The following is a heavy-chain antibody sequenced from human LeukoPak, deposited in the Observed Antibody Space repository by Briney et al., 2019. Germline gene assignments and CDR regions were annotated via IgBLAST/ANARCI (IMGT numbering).Heavy chain of an antibody. CDR3: ARGSGNYYDTTGSFDH. Sequence: GGSLRLSCAAPGFTFSSYGMHWVRQAPGKGLEWVAVISYDGSNKVYADSVKGRFTISRDNSKNTVYLQMNSLRAEDTAVYNCARGSGNYYDTTGSFDHWGQGTLVTVSS. CDR1: GFTFSSYG. V-gene: IGHV3-30*03. D-gene: IGHD3-22*01. CDR2: ISYDGSNK. J-gene: IGHJ4*02.